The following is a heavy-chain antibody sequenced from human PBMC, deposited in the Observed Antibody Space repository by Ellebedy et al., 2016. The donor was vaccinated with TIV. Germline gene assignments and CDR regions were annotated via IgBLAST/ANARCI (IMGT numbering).Heavy chain of an antibody. CDR2: ISSNGGST. D-gene: IGHD6-19*01. Sequence: GGSLRLSXSASGFTFSSYAMHWVRQAPGKGLEYVSAISSNGGSTYYADSVKGRFTISRDNSKNTLYLQMSSLRAEDTAVYYCVKGGEWLVYPFDYWGQGTLVTVSS. J-gene: IGHJ4*02. CDR3: VKGGEWLVYPFDY. V-gene: IGHV3-64D*06. CDR1: GFTFSSYA.